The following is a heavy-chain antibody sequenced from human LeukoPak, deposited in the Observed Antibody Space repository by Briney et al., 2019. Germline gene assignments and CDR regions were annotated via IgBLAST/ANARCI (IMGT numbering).Heavy chain of an antibody. J-gene: IGHJ5*02. CDR3: ARDLRDCSGGSCYTYNWFDP. D-gene: IGHD2-15*01. V-gene: IGHV3-20*04. Sequence: GGSLRLSCAASGFTFDDYGMSWVRQAPGKGLEWVSGINWNGGSTGYADSVEGRFTISRDNAKNSLYLQMNSLRAEDTALYYCARDLRDCSGGSCYTYNWFDPWGQGTLVTVSS. CDR2: INWNGGST. CDR1: GFTFDDYG.